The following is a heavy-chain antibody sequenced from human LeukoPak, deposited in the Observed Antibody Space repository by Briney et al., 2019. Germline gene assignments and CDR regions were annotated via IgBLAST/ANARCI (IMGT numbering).Heavy chain of an antibody. CDR2: VSTYNGNT. V-gene: IGHV1-18*01. CDR1: GYTFTNYG. J-gene: IGHJ4*02. D-gene: IGHD2/OR15-2a*01. CDR3: ARGNMSPSAY. Sequence: GASVKVSCKASGYTFTNYGITWVRQAPGQGLEWMGWVSTYNGNTNYAQNLQGRVTITTDTYTSTAYMELRSLRSDDTAVYYCARGNMSPSAYWGQGTLVTVSS.